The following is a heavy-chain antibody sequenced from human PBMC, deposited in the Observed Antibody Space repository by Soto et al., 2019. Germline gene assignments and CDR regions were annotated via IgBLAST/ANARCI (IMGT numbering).Heavy chain of an antibody. CDR3: AKDKHGDYYYGMDV. Sequence: GGSLRLSCAASGFTFSSYGMHWVRQAPGKGLEWVAVISYDGSNKYYADSVKGRFTISGDNSKNTLYLQMNSLRAEDTAVYYCAKDKHGDYYYGMDVWGQGTTVTVSS. V-gene: IGHV3-30*18. CDR1: GFTFSSYG. CDR2: ISYDGSNK. J-gene: IGHJ6*02. D-gene: IGHD3-10*01.